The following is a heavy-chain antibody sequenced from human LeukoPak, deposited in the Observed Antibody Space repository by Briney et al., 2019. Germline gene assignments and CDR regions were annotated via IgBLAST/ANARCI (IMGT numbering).Heavy chain of an antibody. J-gene: IGHJ5*02. V-gene: IGHV5-51*01. CDR2: IYPGDSDT. CDR1: GYSFTSYW. Sequence: GESLKISCKGSGYSFTSYWIGWVRQMPGKGLEWMGIIYPGDSDTRYSPSFQGQVTISADKSISTAYLQWSSLKASDTAMYYCARHLGFGEPQYNWFDPWGQGTLVTVSS. CDR3: ARHLGFGEPQYNWFDP. D-gene: IGHD3-10*01.